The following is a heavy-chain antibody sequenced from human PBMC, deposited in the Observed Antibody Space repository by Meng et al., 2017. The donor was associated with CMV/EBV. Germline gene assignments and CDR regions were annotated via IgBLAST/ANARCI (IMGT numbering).Heavy chain of an antibody. V-gene: IGHV3-74*01. D-gene: IGHD4-11*01. J-gene: IGHJ6*02. Sequence: GESLKISCAASGFTFSSYWMHWVRQAPGKGLVWVSRINSDGSSTSYADSVKGRFTISRDNAKNTLYLQMNSLRAEDTAVYYCARDTLSTVTTVPHYGMDVWGQGTTVTVSS. CDR3: ARDTLSTVTTVPHYGMDV. CDR2: INSDGSST. CDR1: GFTFSSYW.